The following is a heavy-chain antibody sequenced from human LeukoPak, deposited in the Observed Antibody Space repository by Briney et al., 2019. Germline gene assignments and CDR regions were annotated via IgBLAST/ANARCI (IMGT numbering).Heavy chain of an antibody. J-gene: IGHJ3*02. CDR2: ILHDGSDK. Sequence: GGSLRLSCAASGFFFSTYTMDWVRQAPGKGLEWVALILHDGSDKNYADSVKGRFTISRDNSKNTVHLQMNSLRPEDTAVYYCVRGGKGGTPNAFDMWGQGTMVTVSS. D-gene: IGHD2-15*01. V-gene: IGHV3-30*04. CDR3: VRGGKGGTPNAFDM. CDR1: GFFFSTYT.